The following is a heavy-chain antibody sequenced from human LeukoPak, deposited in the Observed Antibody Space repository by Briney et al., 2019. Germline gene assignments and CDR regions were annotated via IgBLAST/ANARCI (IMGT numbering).Heavy chain of an antibody. Sequence: SVKVSCKASGGTFSSYAISSVRHAPGQGLEWMGGIIPIFGTANYAQKFQGRVTITTDESTSTAYMELSSLRSEDTAVYYCARETGTTGGAFDIWGQGTMVTVSS. J-gene: IGHJ3*02. V-gene: IGHV1-69*05. CDR3: ARETGTTGGAFDI. D-gene: IGHD1-1*01. CDR1: GGTFSSYA. CDR2: IIPIFGTA.